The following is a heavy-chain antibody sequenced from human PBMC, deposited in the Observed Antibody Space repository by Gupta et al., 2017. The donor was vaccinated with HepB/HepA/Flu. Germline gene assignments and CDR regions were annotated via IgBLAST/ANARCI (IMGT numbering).Heavy chain of an antibody. Sequence: QVQLVQSGAEVKKPGASVKVACKASGYLFNSYDINWVRRATGQGLEWMGWMNPNRGNTGYREKFQGRVTMTGNTSTNIAYMELSSLASEDTAVYYCARGLWIDYHGMDGGGKGTTVIVSS. CDR1: GYLFNSYD. CDR3: ARGLWIDYHGMDG. D-gene: IGHD3-10*01. V-gene: IGHV1-8*01. CDR2: MNPNRGNT. J-gene: IGHJ6*04.